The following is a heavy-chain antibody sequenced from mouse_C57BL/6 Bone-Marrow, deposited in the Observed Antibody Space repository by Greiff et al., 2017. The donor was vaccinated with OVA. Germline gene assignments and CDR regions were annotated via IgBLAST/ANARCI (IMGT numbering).Heavy chain of an antibody. D-gene: IGHD1-1*01. CDR1: DSEVFPIAY. CDR2: ILPSIGRT. CDR3: ARSYGSSPWFAY. J-gene: IGHJ3*01. V-gene: IGHV15-2*01. Sequence: QVQLQQSGSELRSPGSSVKLSCKDFDSEVFPIAYMSWVRQKPGHGFEWIGGILPSIGRTIYGEKFEDKATLDADTLSNTAYLELNSLTSEDAAIYDCARSYGSSPWFAYWGQGTLVTVSA.